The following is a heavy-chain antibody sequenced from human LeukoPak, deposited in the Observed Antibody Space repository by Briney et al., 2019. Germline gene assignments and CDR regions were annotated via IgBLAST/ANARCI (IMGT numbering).Heavy chain of an antibody. CDR3: ARVMYSSSWYGSGMDV. V-gene: IGHV3-15*05. CDR2: IKSKTDGGTT. D-gene: IGHD6-13*01. CDR1: GFTFSNAW. Sequence: PGGSLRLSCAASGFTFSNAWMSWVRQAPGKGLEWVGRIKSKTDGGTTDYAAPVKGRFTISRDDSKNTLYLQMNSLRAEDTAVYYCARVMYSSSWYGSGMDVWGQGTTVTVSS. J-gene: IGHJ6*02.